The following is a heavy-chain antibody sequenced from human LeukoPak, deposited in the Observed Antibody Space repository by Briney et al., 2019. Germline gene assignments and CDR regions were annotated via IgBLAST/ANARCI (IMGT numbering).Heavy chain of an antibody. CDR1: GGSFSTYY. V-gene: IGHV4-59*01. CDR3: ARGASRPYWYFDL. Sequence: GSLRLSCTVSGGSFSTYYWSWIRQTPGKGLEWIAYLHYSGSTNYNPSLKSRVTISVDTSKNQFSLKLSSVTAADTAMYYCARGASRPYWYFDLWGRGTLVTVPS. J-gene: IGHJ2*01. CDR2: LHYSGST.